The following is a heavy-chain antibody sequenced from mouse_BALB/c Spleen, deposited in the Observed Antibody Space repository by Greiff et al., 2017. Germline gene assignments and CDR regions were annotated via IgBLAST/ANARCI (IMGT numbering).Heavy chain of an antibody. D-gene: IGHD4-1*02. Sequence: QVQLKQSGPELVRPGVSVKISCKGSGYTFTDYAMHWVKQSHAKSLEWIGVISTYYGNTNYNQKFKGKATMTVDKSSSTAYMELDRLTSEDSAIVYCASSTGNGAMDYWGQGTSVTVSS. V-gene: IGHV1S137*01. CDR1: GYTFTDYA. J-gene: IGHJ4*01. CDR2: ISTYYGNT. CDR3: ASSTGNGAMDY.